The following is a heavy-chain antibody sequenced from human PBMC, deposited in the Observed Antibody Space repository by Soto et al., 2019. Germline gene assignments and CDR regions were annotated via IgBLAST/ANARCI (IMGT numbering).Heavy chain of an antibody. J-gene: IGHJ5*02. CDR1: GASLSSGGYY. V-gene: IGHV4-31*03. D-gene: IGHD1-1*01. Sequence: PSETLSLTCTVSGASLSSGGYYWGWIRQHPGKGLEWIGYIYYSGSTYYSPSLKSRVAISVDTSKNQFSLKLSSVTAADTAVYYCAKQGGKYGIRSFDPWGQGTLVTVSS. CDR3: AKQGGKYGIRSFDP. CDR2: IYYSGST.